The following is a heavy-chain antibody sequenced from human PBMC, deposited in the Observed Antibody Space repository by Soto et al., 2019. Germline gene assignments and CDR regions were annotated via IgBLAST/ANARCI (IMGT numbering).Heavy chain of an antibody. CDR3: AKVVVQATQPRYYFYGMDV. V-gene: IGHV3-30*18. D-gene: IGHD2-15*01. J-gene: IGHJ6*02. CDR1: GFTFSSYG. CDR2: ISYDGSNK. Sequence: LRLSCAASGFTFSSYGMHWVRQAPGKGLEWVAVISYDGSNKYYADSVKGRFTISRDNAKKSLFLQMNSLRPEDTALYYCAKVVVQATQPRYYFYGMDVWGQGTTVTVSS.